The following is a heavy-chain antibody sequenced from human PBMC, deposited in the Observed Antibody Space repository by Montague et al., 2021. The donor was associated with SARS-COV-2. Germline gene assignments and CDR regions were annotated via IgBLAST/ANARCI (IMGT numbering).Heavy chain of an antibody. CDR3: AGNYGISLDS. J-gene: IGHJ4*02. CDR2: ISYSGTT. V-gene: IGHV4-39*01. Sequence: SETLSLTCTVSGGSISSTSYRWGWIRQPPGKGLEWFGFISYSGTTFYNPSLKTRISMSVATPKSPFSLNLTSVTAADTAVYYCAGNYGISLDSWGQGLLVAVSS. CDR1: GGSISSTSYR. D-gene: IGHD4-17*01.